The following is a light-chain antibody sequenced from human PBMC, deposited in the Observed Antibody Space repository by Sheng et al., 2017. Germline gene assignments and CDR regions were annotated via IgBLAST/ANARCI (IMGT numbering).Light chain of an antibody. V-gene: IGLV2-8*01. CDR1: SSDIGAYNY. Sequence: QSALTQPPSASGSPGQSVTISCTGTSSDIGAYNYVSWYQHRPAKAPKLIIFEVDKWPSGVPDRFSGSKSGNTASLTVSGLQADDEADYYCSSYAGSNNLGVFGGGTKLTVL. J-gene: IGLJ3*02. CDR3: SSYAGSNNLGV. CDR2: EVD.